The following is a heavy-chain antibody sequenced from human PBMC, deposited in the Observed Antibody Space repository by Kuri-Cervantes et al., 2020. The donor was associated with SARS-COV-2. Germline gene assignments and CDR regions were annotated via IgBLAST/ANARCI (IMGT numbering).Heavy chain of an antibody. CDR3: ARDERGYSSNWFDP. J-gene: IGHJ5*02. V-gene: IGHV1-2*04. Sequence: ASVKVSCKASGYTFTGYYMHWVRQAPGQGLEWMGWINPNSGGTNYAQKFQGWATMTRDTSISTAYMELSRLRSDDTAVYYCARDERGYSSNWFDPWGRGTLVTVSS. CDR2: INPNSGGT. CDR1: GYTFTGYY. D-gene: IGHD6-13*01.